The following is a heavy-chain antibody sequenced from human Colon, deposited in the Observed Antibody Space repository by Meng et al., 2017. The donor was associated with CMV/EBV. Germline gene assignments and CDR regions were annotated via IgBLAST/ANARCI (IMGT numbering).Heavy chain of an antibody. J-gene: IGHJ6*02. V-gene: IGHV3-30*02. D-gene: IGHD3-16*01. CDR1: GFTFSSYS. CDR3: ARSLDPVTPRDFYYGMDI. Sequence: GESLKISCAASGFTFSSYSMNWVRQAPGKGLEWVAFIRYDGSTIYYGDSVKGRLTISRDNSKNTLFLDMNSLRVEDTAVYYCARSLDPVTPRDFYYGMDIWGQGTTVTVSS. CDR2: IRYDGSTI.